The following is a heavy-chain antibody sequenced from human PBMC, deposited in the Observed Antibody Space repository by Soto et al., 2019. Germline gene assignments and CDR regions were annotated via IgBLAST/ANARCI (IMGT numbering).Heavy chain of an antibody. CDR3: ARGVGSGSYYNQYNWFDP. J-gene: IGHJ5*02. V-gene: IGHV1-18*01. CDR1: GYTFTNYG. CDR2: INVYKGNT. D-gene: IGHD3-10*01. Sequence: QVQLVQSGGEVKKPGASVKVSCKASGYTFTNYGISWVRQAPGQGLEWMGWINVYKGNTKYAQKVQGRVTMTTNASTSTADMELRSLRSDDTAVYYCARGVGSGSYYNQYNWFDPWGQGTLVTVSS.